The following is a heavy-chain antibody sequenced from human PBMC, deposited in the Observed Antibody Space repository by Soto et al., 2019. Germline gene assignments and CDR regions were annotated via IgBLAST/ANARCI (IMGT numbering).Heavy chain of an antibody. J-gene: IGHJ4*02. CDR3: ARGGNSSSSDVRGSWYFDY. D-gene: IGHD6-6*01. Sequence: GGSLRLSCAASGFTFSSYDMHWVRQATGKGLEWVSAIGTAGDTYYPGSVKGRFTISRENAKNSLYLQMNSLRAGDTAVYYCARGGNSSSSDVRGSWYFDYWGQGTLVTVSS. V-gene: IGHV3-13*01. CDR2: IGTAGDT. CDR1: GFTFSSYD.